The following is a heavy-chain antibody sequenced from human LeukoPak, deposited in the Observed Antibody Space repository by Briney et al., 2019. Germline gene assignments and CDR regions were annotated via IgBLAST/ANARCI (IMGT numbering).Heavy chain of an antibody. J-gene: IGHJ3*02. CDR1: GYSFTSYW. CDR3: ARGVGYCSTTTCWRHAFDI. Sequence: GESLKISCKGSGYSFTSYWIGWVRQMPGKGLEWMGIIYPGDSDTRYSPSFQGQVTISADKSISTAYLQWSSLKASDTAMYYCARGVGYCSTTTCWRHAFDIWGQGTMVTVSS. V-gene: IGHV5-51*01. D-gene: IGHD2-2*01. CDR2: IYPGDSDT.